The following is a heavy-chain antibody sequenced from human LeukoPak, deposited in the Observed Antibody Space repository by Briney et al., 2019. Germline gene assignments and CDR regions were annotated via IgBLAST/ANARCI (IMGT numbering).Heavy chain of an antibody. V-gene: IGHV4-4*07. CDR3: ARASPFWQRQYYFDF. CDR1: GDSMNTYY. J-gene: IGHJ4*02. D-gene: IGHD6-25*01. Sequence: SETLSLTCTVSGDSMNTYYWSWIRQPAGKGLEWIGHIYTRGSTNYNPSLRSRVTMSVDTSKNHFSLRLTSVTAADTAVYFCARASPFWQRQYYFDFWGPGTPVTVSS. CDR2: IYTRGST.